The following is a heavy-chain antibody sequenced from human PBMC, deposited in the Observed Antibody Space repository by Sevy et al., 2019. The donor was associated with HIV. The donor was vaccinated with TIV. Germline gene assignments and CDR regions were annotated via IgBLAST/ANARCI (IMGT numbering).Heavy chain of an antibody. J-gene: IGHJ4*02. Sequence: ASVKVSCQASGYTFSNYGVTWVRQAPGQGLEWMGWISGYNGNTKYAQKFQDRVIMTTDTATSTAYMELRSLRSDDTAVDYCVRDESFSLIVVDPDYWGQGTLVTVSS. CDR3: VRDESFSLIVVDPDY. D-gene: IGHD3-22*01. V-gene: IGHV1-18*01. CDR2: ISGYNGNT. CDR1: GYTFSNYG.